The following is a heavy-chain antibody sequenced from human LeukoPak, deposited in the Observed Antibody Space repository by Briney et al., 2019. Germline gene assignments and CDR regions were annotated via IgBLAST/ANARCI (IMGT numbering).Heavy chain of an antibody. CDR3: AGDQGLTAPPPHGLDG. CDR1: GGTFSSSA. D-gene: IGHD5-18*01. J-gene: IGHJ6*02. CDR2: IIPVLNIT. Sequence: SLKVSSKTSGGTFSSSAITWVRQAPGQGLEWMGRIIPVLNITTYAQKFQGSVTITADTSTSTVYMELSSLRSEETAVYYCAGDQGLTAPPPHGLDGWGQGTTVFVSS. V-gene: IGHV1-69*04.